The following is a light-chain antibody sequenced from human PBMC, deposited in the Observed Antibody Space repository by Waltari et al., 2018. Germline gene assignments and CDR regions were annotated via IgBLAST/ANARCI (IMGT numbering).Light chain of an antibody. CDR1: SSDVGAYNY. CDR3: CSYAGTSTFVV. CDR2: DVT. J-gene: IGLJ3*02. V-gene: IGLV2-23*02. Sequence: QSALTQPASVSGSPGQSITISCTGSSSDVGAYNYVSWYQQQPGKAPKLMIYDVTNRPSGVSNRFSGSKSGNTASLTISGLQADDEADYYCCSYAGTSTFVVFGGGTKLTVL.